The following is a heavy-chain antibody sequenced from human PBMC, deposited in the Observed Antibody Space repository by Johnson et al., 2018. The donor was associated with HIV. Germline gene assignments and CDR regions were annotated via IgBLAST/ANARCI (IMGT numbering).Heavy chain of an antibody. J-gene: IGHJ3*02. CDR3: TTEAMVSVDDFWGVYAYDI. CDR1: GFTFINAW. Sequence: VQLVESGGGLVKPGGSLRLSCAASGFTFINAWMSWVRQAPGKGLEWVGRINSKTAAGTTDYAAPVNGRFTITRDDSRNTLYLKMTSLNTEDTDLYFCTTEAMVSVDDFWGVYAYDIWGQGTMVTVSS. V-gene: IGHV3-15*01. D-gene: IGHD3-3*01. CDR2: INSKTAAGTT.